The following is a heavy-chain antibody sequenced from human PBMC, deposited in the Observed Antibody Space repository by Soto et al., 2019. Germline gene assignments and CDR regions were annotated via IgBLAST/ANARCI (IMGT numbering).Heavy chain of an antibody. V-gene: IGHV1-69*01. Sequence: QVQLVQSGAEVKKPGSSVKVSCKASGGTFTSYGIGWVRQAPGQGLEWMGGILSIFGTPNYAQNFRGRVTITADESTSTAYMELSSLRSEDTAVYYCAVRSTYSHYYYAMDVWGQGTTVTVSS. CDR2: ILSIFGTP. D-gene: IGHD3-3*01. CDR3: AVRSTYSHYYYAMDV. CDR1: GGTFTSYG. J-gene: IGHJ6*02.